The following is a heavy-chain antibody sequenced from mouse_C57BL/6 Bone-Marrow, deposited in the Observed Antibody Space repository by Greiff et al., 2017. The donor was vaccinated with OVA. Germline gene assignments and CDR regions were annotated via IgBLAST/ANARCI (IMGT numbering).Heavy chain of an antibody. J-gene: IGHJ1*03. CDR1: GFTFSDYG. CDR2: ISSGSSTI. Sequence: EVHLVESGGGLVKPGGSLKLSCAASGFTFSDYGMHWVRQAPEKGLEWVAYISSGSSTIYYADTVKGRFTISRDNAKNTLFLQMTSLRSEDPAMYYCARRGGADWYFDVWGTGTTVTVSS. V-gene: IGHV5-17*01. CDR3: ARRGGADWYFDV.